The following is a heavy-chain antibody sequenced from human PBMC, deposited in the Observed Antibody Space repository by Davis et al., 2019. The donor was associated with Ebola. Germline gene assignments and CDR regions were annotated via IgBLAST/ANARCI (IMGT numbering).Heavy chain of an antibody. V-gene: IGHV3-53*05. Sequence: PGGSLRLSCAASGFTVSGNHMSWVRQAPGKGLEWVSVIYDQSTAYADSVRGRFIISRDKSNNTLYLEMNSLRVDDTAVYYCATTQWLREFDNWGQGTLVTVSS. CDR3: ATTQWLREFDN. CDR1: GFTVSGNH. D-gene: IGHD6-19*01. J-gene: IGHJ4*02. CDR2: IYDQST.